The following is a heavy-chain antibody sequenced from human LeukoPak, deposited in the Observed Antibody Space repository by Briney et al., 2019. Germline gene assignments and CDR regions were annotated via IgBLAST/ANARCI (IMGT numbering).Heavy chain of an antibody. V-gene: IGHV1-2*02. CDR3: ARDSRVFDYDSSGYYQGYFQH. J-gene: IGHJ1*01. CDR1: GYTFTGYY. D-gene: IGHD3-22*01. CDR2: INPNSGGT. Sequence: ASVKVSCKASGYTFTGYYMHWVRQAPGQGLEWMGWINPNSGGTNYAQKFQGRVTMTRDTSISTAYMELSRLRSDGTAVYYCARDSRVFDYDSSGYYQGYFQHWGQGTLVTVSS.